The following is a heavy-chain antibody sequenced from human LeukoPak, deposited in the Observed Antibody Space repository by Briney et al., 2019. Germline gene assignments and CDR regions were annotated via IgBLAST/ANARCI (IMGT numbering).Heavy chain of an antibody. CDR1: GFTFSSYA. CDR3: ANLLRYYYDSSGSQKPGAFDI. D-gene: IGHD3-22*01. J-gene: IGHJ3*02. V-gene: IGHV3-23*01. Sequence: GGSLRLPCAASGFTFSSYAMSWVRQAPGKGLEWVSAISGSGGSTYYADSVKGRFTISRDNSKNTLYLQMNSLRAEDTAVYYSANLLRYYYDSSGSQKPGAFDIWGQGTMVTVSS. CDR2: ISGSGGST.